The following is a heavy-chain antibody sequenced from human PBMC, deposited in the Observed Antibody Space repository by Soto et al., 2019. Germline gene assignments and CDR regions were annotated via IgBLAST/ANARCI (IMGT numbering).Heavy chain of an antibody. Sequence: SETLSLTCTVSGGSISSYYWNWIRQPPGKGLEWIGYIYYSGSTNYNPSLKSRVTIAVDTSKNQFPLKLSSVTAADTAVYYCARVFVSSGWYQKTYYYYMDVWGKGTTVTVSS. CDR3: ARVFVSSGWYQKTYYYYMDV. D-gene: IGHD6-19*01. J-gene: IGHJ6*03. CDR2: IYYSGST. V-gene: IGHV4-59*01. CDR1: GGSISSYY.